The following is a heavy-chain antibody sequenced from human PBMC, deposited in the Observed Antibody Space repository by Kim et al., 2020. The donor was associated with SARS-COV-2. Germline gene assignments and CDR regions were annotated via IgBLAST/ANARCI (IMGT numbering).Heavy chain of an antibody. D-gene: IGHD3-22*01. CDR1: GGTVSSYA. J-gene: IGHJ4*02. CDR3: ARASFFYDSSGYHFDY. V-gene: IGHV1-69*04. CDR2: IVPILGIT. Sequence: SVNVSCKASGGTVSSYAINWVRQAPGQGLEWMGRIVPILGITNYAQKFQGRGTITADKSTSTAYMELSSLRSEDTAVYYCARASFFYDSSGYHFDYWGQGILVTVSS.